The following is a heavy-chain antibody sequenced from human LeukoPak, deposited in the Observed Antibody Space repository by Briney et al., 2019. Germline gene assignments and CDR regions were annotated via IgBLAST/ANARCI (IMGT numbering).Heavy chain of an antibody. J-gene: IGHJ4*02. D-gene: IGHD6-6*01. CDR3: ARDSVLYYFDS. V-gene: IGHV4-61*02. Sequence: TLSLTCTVSGGSISSGSYYWTWLRQPAGKGLEWIGRIYSSGGTNYNPSLKSRVTISVDTSKKHFSLELSSVTAADTAVYYCARDSVLYYFDSWGQGTLVTVSS. CDR2: IYSSGGT. CDR1: GGSISSGSYY.